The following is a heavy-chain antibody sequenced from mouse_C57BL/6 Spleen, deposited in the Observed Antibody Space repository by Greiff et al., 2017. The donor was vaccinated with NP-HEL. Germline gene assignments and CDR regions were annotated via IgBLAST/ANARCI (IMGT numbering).Heavy chain of an antibody. CDR3: TSRYGNYYFDY. J-gene: IGHJ2*01. Sequence: EVQLQQSGAELVRPGASVKLSCTASGFNIKDDYMHWVKQRPEQGLEWIGWIDPENGDTEYASKFQGKATITADTSSNTAYLQLSSLTSEDTAVYYCTSRYGNYYFDYWGQGTTLTVSS. CDR2: IDPENGDT. V-gene: IGHV14-4*01. CDR1: GFNIKDDY. D-gene: IGHD2-1*01.